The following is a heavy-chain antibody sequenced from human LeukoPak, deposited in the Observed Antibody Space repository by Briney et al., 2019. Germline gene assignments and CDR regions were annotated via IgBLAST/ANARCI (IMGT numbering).Heavy chain of an antibody. Sequence: PSETLSLTCAVYGGSFSGYYWSWIRQPPGKGLEWIGEINHSGSTNYNPPLKSRVTISVDTSKNQFSLKLSSVTAADTAVYYCARGLGLSIVATIRRYFDYWGQGTLVTVSS. J-gene: IGHJ4*02. D-gene: IGHD5-12*01. CDR1: GGSFSGYY. CDR3: ARGLGLSIVATIRRYFDY. CDR2: INHSGST. V-gene: IGHV4-34*01.